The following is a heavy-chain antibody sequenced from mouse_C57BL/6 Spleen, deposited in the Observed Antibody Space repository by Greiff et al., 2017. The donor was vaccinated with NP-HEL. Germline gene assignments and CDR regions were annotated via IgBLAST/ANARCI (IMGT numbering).Heavy chain of an antibody. CDR1: GYAFSSSW. J-gene: IGHJ3*01. D-gene: IGHD1-1*01. V-gene: IGHV1-82*01. CDR3: AREGYYGSSFNSFAY. Sequence: VQLKESGPELVKPGASVKISCKASGYAFSSSWMNWVKQRPGKGLEWIGRIYPGDGDTNYNGKFKGKATLTADKSSSTAYMQLSSLTSEDSAVYFCAREGYYGSSFNSFAYWGQGTLVTVSA. CDR2: IYPGDGDT.